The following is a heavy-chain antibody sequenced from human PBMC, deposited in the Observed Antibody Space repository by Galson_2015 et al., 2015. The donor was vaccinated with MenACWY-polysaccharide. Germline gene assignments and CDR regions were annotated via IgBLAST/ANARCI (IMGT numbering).Heavy chain of an antibody. Sequence: SLRLSCAASGFTFSSYGMHWVRQAPGKGLEWVAVISYDGSNKYYADSVKGRFTISRDNSKNTLYLQMNSLRAEDTAVYYCAKFVVVKAFGYWGPRALLTVSS. CDR2: ISYDGSNK. J-gene: IGHJ4*01. D-gene: IGHD2-21*01. CDR1: GFTFSSYG. V-gene: IGHV3-30*18. CDR3: AKFVVVKAFGY.